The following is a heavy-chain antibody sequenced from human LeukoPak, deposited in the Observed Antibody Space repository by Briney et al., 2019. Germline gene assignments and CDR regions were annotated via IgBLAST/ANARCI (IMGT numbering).Heavy chain of an antibody. CDR3: ARSYSSSSRNFDY. CDR2: IYYSGST. CDR1: GGSISSSSYY. Sequence: SETLSLTCTVSGGSISSSSYYWGWIRQPPGKGLGWIGSIYYSGSTYYNPSLKSRVTISVDTSKNQFSLKLSSVTAADTAVYYCARSYSSSSRNFDYWGQGTLVTVSS. V-gene: IGHV4-39*01. D-gene: IGHD6-6*01. J-gene: IGHJ4*02.